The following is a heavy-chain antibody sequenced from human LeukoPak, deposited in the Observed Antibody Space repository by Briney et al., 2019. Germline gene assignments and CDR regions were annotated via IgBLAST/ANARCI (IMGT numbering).Heavy chain of an antibody. CDR1: GFTFGDYA. V-gene: IGHV3-49*03. CDR3: SRGYCSGGSCYFDFDY. J-gene: IGHJ4*02. Sequence: GGSLRLSCTASGFTFGDYAMSWLRQAPRKGLEWVGFIRSKAYGGTTEYAASVKGRFTISRDDSKSIAYLQMNSLKTEDTGVYYCSRGYCSGGSCYFDFDYWGQGTLVTVSS. D-gene: IGHD2-15*01. CDR2: IRSKAYGGTT.